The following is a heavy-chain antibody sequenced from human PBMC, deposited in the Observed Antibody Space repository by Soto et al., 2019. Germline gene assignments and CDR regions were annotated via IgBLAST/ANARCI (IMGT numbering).Heavy chain of an antibody. D-gene: IGHD3-22*01. CDR2: IYHSGST. J-gene: IGHJ5*01. Sequence: SETLSLTCAVPGGSISSSNWWSWVRQPPGKGLEWIGEIYHSGSTNYNPSLKSRITISPDISNNQVSLQLTSVTPDDTAIYYCVRLIGNRWLDSWGQGTLVNVS. CDR1: GGSISSSNW. V-gene: IGHV4-4*02. CDR3: VRLIGNRWLDS.